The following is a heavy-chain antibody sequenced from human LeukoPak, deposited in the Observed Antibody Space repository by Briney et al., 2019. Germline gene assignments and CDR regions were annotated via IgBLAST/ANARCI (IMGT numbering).Heavy chain of an antibody. J-gene: IGHJ5*02. CDR1: GGSISSSSYY. CDR3: ARGEYSSSWYKGGNWFDP. CDR2: IYYSGST. D-gene: IGHD6-13*01. Sequence: SETLSLTCTVSGGSISSSSYYWGWIRQPPGKGLEWIGSIYYSGSTYYNPSLKSRVTISVDTSQNQISLKLNSVTAADTAVYYCARGEYSSSWYKGGNWFDPWGQGTLVTVSS. V-gene: IGHV4-39*01.